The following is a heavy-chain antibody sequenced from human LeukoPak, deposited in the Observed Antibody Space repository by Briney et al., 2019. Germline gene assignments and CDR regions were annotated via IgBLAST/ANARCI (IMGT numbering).Heavy chain of an antibody. J-gene: IGHJ4*02. V-gene: IGHV4-59*01. D-gene: IGHD1-26*01. Sequence: SETLSLTRTVSGGSISNYYWTWIRQPPGKGLEWIGNIHYSGNANYNPSLKSRVTISVDTSMTQFSLKLSSVTAADAAVYYCAGGDKSGSWGYYFDYWGQGALVSVSS. CDR3: AGGDKSGSWGYYFDY. CDR2: IHYSGNA. CDR1: GGSISNYY.